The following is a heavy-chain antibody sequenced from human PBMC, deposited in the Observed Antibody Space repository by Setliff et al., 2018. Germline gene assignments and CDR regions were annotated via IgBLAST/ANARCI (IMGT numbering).Heavy chain of an antibody. D-gene: IGHD6-19*01. CDR1: GLTFRNFG. V-gene: IGHV3-48*01. CDR3: ARARSNGWEEPDY. Sequence: GESLRLSCIVSGLTFRNFGMTWVRQAPGKSLEWLSKISGASSTIYYADSVKGRFTISRDNAQNSLYLQMNNLTAEDTAVYFCARARSNGWEEPDYWGQGTLVTVSS. CDR2: ISGASSTI. J-gene: IGHJ4*02.